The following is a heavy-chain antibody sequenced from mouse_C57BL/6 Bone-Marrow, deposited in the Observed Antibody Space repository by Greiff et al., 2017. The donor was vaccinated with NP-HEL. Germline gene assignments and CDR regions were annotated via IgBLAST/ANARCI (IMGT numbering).Heavy chain of an antibody. CDR2: IYPGDGDT. Sequence: QVQLKESGPELVKPGASVKISCKASGYAFSSSWMNWVKQRPGKGLEWIGRIYPGDGDTNYNGKFKGKATLTADKSSGTAYMQLSSLTSEDSAVYFCARHNWSWFAYWGQGTLVTVSA. CDR3: ARHNWSWFAY. CDR1: GYAFSSSW. J-gene: IGHJ3*01. V-gene: IGHV1-82*01. D-gene: IGHD4-1*01.